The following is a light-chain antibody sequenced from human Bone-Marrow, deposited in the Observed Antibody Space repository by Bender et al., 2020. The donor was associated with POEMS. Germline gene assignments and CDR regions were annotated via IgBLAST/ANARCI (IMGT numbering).Light chain of an antibody. J-gene: IGLJ1*01. CDR2: HDF. CDR3: QVWDTGTDHFV. V-gene: IGLV3-21*02. Sequence: YELTQPPSVSVSPGQTARITCSGNALPKQYAYWYQERPGQAPVLVIYHDFERPSGIPERFSGSNSGDTATLIINRVEAGDEADYFCQVWDTGTDHFVFGTGTKVTVL. CDR1: ALPKQY.